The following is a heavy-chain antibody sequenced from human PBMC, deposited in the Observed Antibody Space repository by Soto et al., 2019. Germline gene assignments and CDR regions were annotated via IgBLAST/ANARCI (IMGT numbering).Heavy chain of an antibody. J-gene: IGHJ4*02. CDR1: GDSVSSNTGA. Sequence: PSQTLSLTCAISGDSVSSNTGAWNWIRQSPSRGLEWLGRTYYRSKWYYDYAVSVKSRITINPDTSKNQFSLQLKSVTPEDTAVYYCAREALPYQNLWSGYLSFDSWGQGTLVTVS. V-gene: IGHV6-1*01. CDR3: AREALPYQNLWSGYLSFDS. D-gene: IGHD3-3*01. CDR2: TYYRSKWYY.